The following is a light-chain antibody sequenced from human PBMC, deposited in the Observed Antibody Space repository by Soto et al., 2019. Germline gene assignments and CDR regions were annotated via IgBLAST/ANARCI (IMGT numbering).Light chain of an antibody. Sequence: DVVMTQSPLSLPVTLGQPASISCRSSQSLIHSDGNTYLSWFQQRPGQSPRRLIYEVSDRDSGVPDRFTGSGSGTDFTLKICRVEAEDVGVYFCMQGTHWPWTFGQGTEVEIK. J-gene: IGKJ1*01. V-gene: IGKV2-30*02. CDR3: MQGTHWPWT. CDR2: EVS. CDR1: QSLIHSDGNTY.